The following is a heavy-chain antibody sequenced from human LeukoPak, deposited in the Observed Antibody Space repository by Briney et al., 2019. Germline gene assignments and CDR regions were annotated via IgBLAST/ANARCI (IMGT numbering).Heavy chain of an antibody. V-gene: IGHV5-51*01. J-gene: IGHJ4*02. CDR2: IYPGDSDT. CDR3: ARQWGDCSSTSCYSAD. Sequence: GESLKISCKGSGYSFTSYWIGLVRQMSGKGLEWMGIIYPGDSDTRYSPSFQGQVTISADKSISTAYLQWSSLKAADTAIYYCARQWGDCSSTSCYSADWGQGTLVTVSS. D-gene: IGHD2-2*01. CDR1: GYSFTSYW.